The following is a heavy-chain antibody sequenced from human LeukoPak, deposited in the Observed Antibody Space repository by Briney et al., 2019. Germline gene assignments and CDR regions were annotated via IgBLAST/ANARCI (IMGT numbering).Heavy chain of an antibody. V-gene: IGHV4-39*07. CDR2: IYYSGST. D-gene: IGHD3-22*01. CDR1: GGSISSSSYY. Sequence: SETLSLTCTVSGGSISSSSYYWGWIRQPPGNGLEWIGSIYYSGSTYYNPSLKSRVTISVDTSKNQFSLKLSSVTAADTAVYYCARVILTSKYYYDSSGYLYYFDYWGQGTLVTVSS. J-gene: IGHJ4*02. CDR3: ARVILTSKYYYDSSGYLYYFDY.